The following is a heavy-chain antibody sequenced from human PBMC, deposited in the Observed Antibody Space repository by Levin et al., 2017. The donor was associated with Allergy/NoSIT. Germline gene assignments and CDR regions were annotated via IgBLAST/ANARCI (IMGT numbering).Heavy chain of an antibody. J-gene: IGHJ4*02. D-gene: IGHD1-14*01. V-gene: IGHV3-30*18. CDR1: GFTFRSYG. Sequence: LSLTCAASGFTFRSYGMHWVRQAPGKGLEWVAVISYDGSNKYYADSVKGRFTISRDNSKNTLYLQMNSLRAEDTAVYYCAKAHTKGLTTHICDDYWGQGTLVTVSS. CDR2: ISYDGSNK. CDR3: AKAHTKGLTTHICDDY.